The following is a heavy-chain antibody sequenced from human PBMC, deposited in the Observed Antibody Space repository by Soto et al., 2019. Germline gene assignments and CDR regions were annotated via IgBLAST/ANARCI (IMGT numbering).Heavy chain of an antibody. CDR1: SASLSGYY. J-gene: IGHJ4*02. CDR2: ISPSGTT. V-gene: IGHV4-34*01. CDR3: ARAPKVSGSAQTRPDF. Sequence: ESLSLTGAWYSASLSGYYWSWIRQPPGKGLEWIGEISPSGTTNYSPSLKSLVSISVDTSKNQFSLNLTSLTAADTAVYYCARAPKVSGSAQTRPDFWGQGSLVTVYS. D-gene: IGHD6-6*01.